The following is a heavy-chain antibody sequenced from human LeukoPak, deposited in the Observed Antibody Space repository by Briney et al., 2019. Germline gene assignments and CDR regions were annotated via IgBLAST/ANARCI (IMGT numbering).Heavy chain of an antibody. V-gene: IGHV4-34*01. J-gene: IGHJ6*03. CDR3: ARGAAAGYYYMDV. CDR2: INHSGST. Sequence: SETLSLTCAVYGGSFSGYYWSWIRQPPGKGLEWIGEINHSGSTNYNPSLKSRVTISVDTSKNHFSLKLSSVTAADTAVYYCARGAAAGYYYMDVWGKGTTVTVSS. CDR1: GGSFSGYY.